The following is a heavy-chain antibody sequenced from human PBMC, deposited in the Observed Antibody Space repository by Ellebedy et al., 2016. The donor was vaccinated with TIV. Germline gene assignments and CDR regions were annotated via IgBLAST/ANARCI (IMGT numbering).Heavy chain of an antibody. CDR3: ATARNYDSSGYYRFDY. D-gene: IGHD3-22*01. V-gene: IGHV4-4*02. J-gene: IGHJ4*02. CDR1: GGSISTNNW. Sequence: MPSETLSLTCAVSGGSISTNNWWSWVRQSPTKGLEWIGEVYHSGDTYYNPSLKSRVTMSVDTSTNQFSLRLTSVTAADTAVYYCATARNYDSSGYYRFDYWGQGTRVTVSS. CDR2: VYHSGDT.